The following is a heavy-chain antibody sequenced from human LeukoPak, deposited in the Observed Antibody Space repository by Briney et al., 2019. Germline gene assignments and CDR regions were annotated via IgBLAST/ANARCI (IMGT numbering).Heavy chain of an antibody. J-gene: IGHJ3*02. CDR3: ARVEWGYSSSWYGAFDI. D-gene: IGHD6-13*01. CDR2: ISAYNGNT. CDR1: GYTFTSYG. Sequence: ASVKVSCKASGYTFTSYGISWVRQAPGQGLEWMGWISAYNGNTNHAQKLQGRVTMTTDTSTSTAYMELRSLRSDDTAVYYCARVEWGYSSSWYGAFDIWGQGTMVTVSS. V-gene: IGHV1-18*01.